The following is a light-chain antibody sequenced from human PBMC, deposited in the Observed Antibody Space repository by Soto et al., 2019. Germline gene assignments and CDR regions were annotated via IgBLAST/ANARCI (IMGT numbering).Light chain of an antibody. CDR1: ENVKTR. CDR3: QQYDDWPLT. Sequence: EKVMTQSPATLSVSPGERATLSCRASENVKTRLAWYQQKSGQAPRLLIYDAFTRATGIPARFSGSASGTEFTLAISSLQSEDSAVYDCQQYDDWPLTFGGGTKVEIK. J-gene: IGKJ4*01. CDR2: DAF. V-gene: IGKV3-15*01.